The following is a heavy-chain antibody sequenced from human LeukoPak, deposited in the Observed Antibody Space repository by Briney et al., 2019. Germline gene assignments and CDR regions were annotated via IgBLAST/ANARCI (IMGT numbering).Heavy chain of an antibody. D-gene: IGHD2-15*01. V-gene: IGHV5-51*01. CDR3: ARHRYCSGGSCYGIDY. CDR1: GYSFTTYW. Sequence: GESLKISGKGSGYSFTTYWIGWVRQLPGKGLEWMGIIYPGDSDTRYSPSFQGRVTISADKSISTAYLQWSSLKASDTAMYYCARHRYCSGGSCYGIDYWGQGTLVTVPS. CDR2: IYPGDSDT. J-gene: IGHJ4*02.